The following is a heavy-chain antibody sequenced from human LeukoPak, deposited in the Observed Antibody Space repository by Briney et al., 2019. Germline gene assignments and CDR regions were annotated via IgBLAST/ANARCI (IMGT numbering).Heavy chain of an antibody. D-gene: IGHD3-16*01. CDR3: AKDSLADIDY. V-gene: IGHV3-30*02. Sequence: GGSLRLSCAASGFIFSTYGMYWVRQAPGKGLEWVAFTRHDGSIKNYADSVKGRSTISRDNSKNTLYLQMNSLRAEDTAVYYCAKDSLADIDYWGQGTLVTVSS. CDR1: GFIFSTYG. CDR2: TRHDGSIK. J-gene: IGHJ4*02.